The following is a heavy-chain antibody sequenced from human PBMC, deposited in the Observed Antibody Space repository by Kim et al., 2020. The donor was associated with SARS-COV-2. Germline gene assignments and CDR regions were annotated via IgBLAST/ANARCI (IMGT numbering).Heavy chain of an antibody. Sequence: SETLSLTCTVSGGSISSGTNYWAWIRQVPGMGLEWIGHIDFSGTTLYNSTLKSRLTISVDISKNQFSLDLFSVTAADTALCSCARVSLSDRGFSYYAMD. CDR1: GGSISSGTNY. CDR2: IDFSGTT. J-gene: IGHJ6*01. CDR3: ARVSLSDRGFSYYAMD. D-gene: IGHD2-21*02. V-gene: IGHV4-31*03.